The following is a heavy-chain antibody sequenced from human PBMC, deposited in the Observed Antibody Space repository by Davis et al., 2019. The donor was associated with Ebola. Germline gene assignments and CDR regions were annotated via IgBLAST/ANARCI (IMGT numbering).Heavy chain of an antibody. J-gene: IGHJ5*02. CDR1: GGSIRSSSYY. V-gene: IGHV4-39*07. Sequence: SETLSLTCIVSGGSIRSSSYYWVWIRQPPGKGLEWIGSIYYSGITYYNPSLKSRVTISVDTSKNQFSLKLSSVTAADTAVYYCARDNFGGGVVMFERWFDPWGQGTLVTVSS. CDR3: ARDNFGGGVVMFERWFDP. D-gene: IGHD3-3*01. CDR2: IYYSGIT.